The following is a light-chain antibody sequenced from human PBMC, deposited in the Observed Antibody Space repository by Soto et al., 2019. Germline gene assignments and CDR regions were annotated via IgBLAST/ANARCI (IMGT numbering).Light chain of an antibody. V-gene: IGKV3-20*01. Sequence: EIVLTQSPGTLSLSPGERATLSCRASQSVSSSYLAWYQQKPGQAPRLLIYGASSRATGIPDRFSGSGSGTDFALTISGLEPEDFAVYYCQQYDDSRTWRFGQGTKV. CDR2: GAS. CDR3: QQYDDSRTWR. J-gene: IGKJ1*01. CDR1: QSVSSSY.